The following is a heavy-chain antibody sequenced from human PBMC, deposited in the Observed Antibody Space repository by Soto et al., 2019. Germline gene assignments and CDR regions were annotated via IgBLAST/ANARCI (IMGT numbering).Heavy chain of an antibody. D-gene: IGHD3-10*01. Sequence: SETLSLTCTVSGGSISTSAYYWGWIRQPPGKGLEWIGYIYYSGSTYYNPSLKSRVTISVDTSKNQFSLKLSSVTAADTAVYYCARVTFINGMDVWGQGTTVTVS. CDR3: ARVTFINGMDV. CDR1: GGSISTSAYY. V-gene: IGHV4-31*03. CDR2: IYYSGST. J-gene: IGHJ6*02.